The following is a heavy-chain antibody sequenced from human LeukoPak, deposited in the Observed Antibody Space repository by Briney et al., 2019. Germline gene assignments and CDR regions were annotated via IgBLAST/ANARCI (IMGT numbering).Heavy chain of an antibody. Sequence: SETLSLTCTVSGGSITSHYWSWVRQPPGKGQEWIAYLFDSVRTKDNPSLKSRLTLSADTSKNQFSLRLNSVTAADTAVYYCATIKRGSIFGYFDFWGQGIKVTVSS. D-gene: IGHD5-18*01. J-gene: IGHJ4*02. CDR2: LFDSVRT. CDR3: ATIKRGSIFGYFDF. V-gene: IGHV4-59*11. CDR1: GGSITSHY.